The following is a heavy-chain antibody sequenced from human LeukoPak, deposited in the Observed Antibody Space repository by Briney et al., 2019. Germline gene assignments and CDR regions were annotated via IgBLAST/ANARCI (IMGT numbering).Heavy chain of an antibody. CDR3: ARDFYVAARPTHYYYYCYMDV. CDR1: GGTFSSYA. J-gene: IGHJ6*03. D-gene: IGHD6-6*01. V-gene: IGHV1-69*13. CDR2: IIPIFGTA. Sequence: ASVKVSCKASGGTFSSYAISWVRQAPGQGLEWMGGIIPIFGTANYAQKFQGRVTITADESTSTAYMELSSLRSEDTAVYYCARDFYVAARPTHYYYYCYMDVWGKGTTVTVSS.